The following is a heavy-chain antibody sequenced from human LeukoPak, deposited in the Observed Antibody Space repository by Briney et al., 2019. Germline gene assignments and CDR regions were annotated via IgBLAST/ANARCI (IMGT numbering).Heavy chain of an antibody. CDR2: VHYTWNT. Sequence: SETLSLTCSVSGGSIGSYHWSWIRQPPGKGLEWIGHVHYTWNTKYNPSLTGRVSISLDRSKNQFSLSLSSLTAADTAVYYCARVASKSGMDVWGQGTTVIVSS. D-gene: IGHD5/OR15-5a*01. V-gene: IGHV4-59*01. CDR1: GGSIGSYH. CDR3: ARVASKSGMDV. J-gene: IGHJ6*02.